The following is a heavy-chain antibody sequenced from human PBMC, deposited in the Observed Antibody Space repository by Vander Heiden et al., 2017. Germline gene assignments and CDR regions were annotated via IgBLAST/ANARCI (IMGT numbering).Heavy chain of an antibody. J-gene: IGHJ5*02. CDR3: TRVHCSGGSCSGWFDP. CDR1: GFTFGDYA. D-gene: IGHD2-15*01. Sequence: EVQLVESGGGLVKPGRSLRLSCTASGFTFGDYAMSWFRPAPGKGLEWVGFIRSKAYGGTTEYAASVKGRFTISRDDSKSIAYLQMNSLKTEDTAVYYCTRVHCSGGSCSGWFDPWGQGTLVTVS. CDR2: IRSKAYGGTT. V-gene: IGHV3-49*05.